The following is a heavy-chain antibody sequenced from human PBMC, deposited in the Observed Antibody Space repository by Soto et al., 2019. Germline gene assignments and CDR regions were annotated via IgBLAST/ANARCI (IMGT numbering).Heavy chain of an antibody. V-gene: IGHV4-39*02. D-gene: IGHD2-15*01. CDR3: ARLIGGRPFSD. J-gene: IGHJ4*02. CDR1: GGSISSSISY. Sequence: QLQLQESGPGLVKPSETLSLTCTVSGGSISSSISYWGWIRQPPGKGLEWIGNIYYSGSTYYNPSLKSRLTISLDTSQNHFSLRLSSVTAADTAAYYCARLIGGRPFSDWGQGTLVIVSS. CDR2: IYYSGST.